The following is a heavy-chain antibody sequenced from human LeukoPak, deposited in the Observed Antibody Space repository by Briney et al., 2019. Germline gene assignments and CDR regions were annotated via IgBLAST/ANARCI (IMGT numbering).Heavy chain of an antibody. CDR3: ARDLTTHKDYDFWSGHYYYMDV. Sequence: GGSLRLSCAASGFTFSSYSMNWVRQAPGKGLEWVSSISSSSSYIYYADSVKGRFTISRDNAKNSMYLQMNSLRAEDTAVYYCARDLTTHKDYDFWSGHYYYMDVWGKGTTVTVSS. D-gene: IGHD3-3*01. J-gene: IGHJ6*03. V-gene: IGHV3-21*01. CDR2: ISSSSSYI. CDR1: GFTFSSYS.